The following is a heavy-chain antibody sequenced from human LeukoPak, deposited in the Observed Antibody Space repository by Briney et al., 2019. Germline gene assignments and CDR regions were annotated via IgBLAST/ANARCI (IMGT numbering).Heavy chain of an antibody. J-gene: IGHJ3*02. V-gene: IGHV4-61*01. CDR3: ARLLVPNGALAFDI. Sequence: PSETLSLTCTVSGYSISSSYYWSWIRQPPGKGLEWIGYIYYSGSTNYNPSLKSRVTISVDTSKNQFSLKLSSVTAADTAVYYCARLLVPNGALAFDIWGQGTMVTVSS. CDR1: GYSISSSYY. D-gene: IGHD3-16*01. CDR2: IYYSGST.